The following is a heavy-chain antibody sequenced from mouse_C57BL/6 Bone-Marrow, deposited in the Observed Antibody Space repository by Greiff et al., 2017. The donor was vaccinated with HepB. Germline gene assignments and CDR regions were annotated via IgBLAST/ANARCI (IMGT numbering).Heavy chain of an antibody. CDR1: GYSITSGYY. Sequence: DVKLQESGPGLVKPSQSLSLTCSVTGYSITSGYYWYWIRQLPGNILEVMGFKSYDGSNNYNPSLKNRISITRDTSKNQFFLQLNSVTTENTATYYCARRDSNDEGYCFDYWGQGTTLTVSS. CDR2: KSYDGSN. V-gene: IGHV3-6*01. D-gene: IGHD2-12*01. J-gene: IGHJ2*01. CDR3: ARRDSNDEGYCFDY.